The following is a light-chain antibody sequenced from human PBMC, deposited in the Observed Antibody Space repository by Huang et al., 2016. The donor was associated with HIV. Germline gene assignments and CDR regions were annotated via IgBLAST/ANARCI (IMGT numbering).Light chain of an antibody. CDR3: QQYYNNPPWT. Sequence: DIQMTQSPSSLSASVGDRVTIPCRASQGSSNSVAWYQQRPGKAPKLLLYATSRLETGAPSRLSGSRAGTEYTLTSSSLQPEDLATYYCQQYYNNPPWTFGQGTKVEIK. CDR1: QGSSNS. J-gene: IGKJ1*01. V-gene: IGKV1-NL1*01. CDR2: ATS.